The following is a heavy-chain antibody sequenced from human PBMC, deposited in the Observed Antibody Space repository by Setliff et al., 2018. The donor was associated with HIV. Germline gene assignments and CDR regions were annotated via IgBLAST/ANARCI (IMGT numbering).Heavy chain of an antibody. J-gene: IGHJ3*01. CDR1: GGSVGSSSYY. D-gene: IGHD2-2*01. CDR3: ARDDSIVLVPAIMRGDGFDF. V-gene: IGHV4-39*07. Sequence: SETLSLTCTVSGGSVGSSSYYWAWIRQPPGKGLEWIGSIYHTGNTKYNPSLESRVTFSIDTSENQFSLRLASVTAADTAIYYCARDDSIVLVPAIMRGDGFDFWGQGRMVTVSS. CDR2: IYHTGNT.